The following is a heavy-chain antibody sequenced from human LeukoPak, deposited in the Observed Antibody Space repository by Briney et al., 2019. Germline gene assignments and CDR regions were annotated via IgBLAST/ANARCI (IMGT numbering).Heavy chain of an antibody. CDR1: GFTFNNYV. D-gene: IGHD1-26*01. CDR2: ISASAAMT. CDR3: AKDRSIGTYHTFDH. V-gene: IGHV3-23*01. J-gene: IGHJ4*02. Sequence: PGGSLRLSCEASGFTFNNYVMTWVRQAPGKGLEWVSSISASAAMTYYADSVKGRFTVSRDNSNNRLYLQMSGLTAADTAVYYCAKDRSIGTYHTFDHWGQGTLVTVSS.